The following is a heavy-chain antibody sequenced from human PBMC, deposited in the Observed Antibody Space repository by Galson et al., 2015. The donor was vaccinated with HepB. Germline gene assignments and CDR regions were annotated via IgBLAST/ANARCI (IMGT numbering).Heavy chain of an antibody. CDR2: IYPGDSDT. Sequence: QSGAEVKKPGESLKISCKGSGYSLTSYWIGWVRQMPGIGLEWMGIIYPGDSDTRYSPSFQGQVTISADKSIGTAYLQWSSLKASDTAMYYCSRHKSPHGSGSYSYWGQGTLVTVSS. J-gene: IGHJ4*02. CDR3: SRHKSPHGSGSYSY. V-gene: IGHV5-51*01. CDR1: GYSLTSYW. D-gene: IGHD3-10*01.